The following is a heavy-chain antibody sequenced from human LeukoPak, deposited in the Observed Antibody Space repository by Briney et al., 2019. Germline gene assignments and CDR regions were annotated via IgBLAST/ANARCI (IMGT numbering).Heavy chain of an antibody. D-gene: IGHD2-2*02. J-gene: IGHJ4*02. CDR2: MNSNSGNT. CDR3: TRVRGGTIPRGYMDY. CDR1: GYTFINYD. V-gene: IGHV1-8*01. Sequence: GASVKVSCKASGYTFINYDIMWVRQATGQGLEWMGWMNSNSGNTGYAQKFQGRVTMTRDTSMSTAYMELSSLRFEDTAVYYCTRVRGGTIPRGYMDYWGQGTMVA.